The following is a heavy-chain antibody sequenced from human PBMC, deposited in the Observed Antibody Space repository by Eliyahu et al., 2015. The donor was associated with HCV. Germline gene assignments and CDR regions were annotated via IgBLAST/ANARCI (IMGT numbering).Heavy chain of an antibody. CDR3: AKLAGYCSGGSCYPGYFDL. CDR2: IYSDGSRT. CDR1: GLXFXTXX. Sequence: EVQLLESGGGLVQPGGSLRLSCAASGLXFXTXXXTWVRQAPGKGLEWVSVIYSDGSRTYYADSVKGRFTISRDNSKNTLFLQMNSPRAEDTAVYYCAKLAGYCSGGSCYPGYFDLWGRGTLVTVSS. V-gene: IGHV3-23*03. D-gene: IGHD2-15*01. J-gene: IGHJ2*01.